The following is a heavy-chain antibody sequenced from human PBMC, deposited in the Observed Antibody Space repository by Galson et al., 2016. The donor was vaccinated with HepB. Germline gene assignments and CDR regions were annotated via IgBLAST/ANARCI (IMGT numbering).Heavy chain of an antibody. CDR1: RFSINNYA. V-gene: IGHV3-23*01. D-gene: IGHD4-11*01. Sequence: SLRLSCAASRFSINNYAMSWVRQAPGKGLEWVSVISGSGGSTYYAASVKGRFTISRDNSKNTLYLQMNSLRADDTATYYCAKEMTTVQSFGMDVWGQGTPVTVSS. CDR3: AKEMTTVQSFGMDV. CDR2: ISGSGGST. J-gene: IGHJ6*02.